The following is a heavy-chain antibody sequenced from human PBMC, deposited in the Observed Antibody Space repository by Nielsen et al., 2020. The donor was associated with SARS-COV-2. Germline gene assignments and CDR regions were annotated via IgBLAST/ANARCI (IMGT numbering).Heavy chain of an antibody. CDR3: ARDSSTYYNVLSGPDY. D-gene: IGHD3-10*02. CDR2: MWYDEADQ. CDR1: GFTFSSYA. V-gene: IGHV3-33*08. J-gene: IGHJ4*02. Sequence: GGSLRLSCAASGFTFSSYAIHWVRQAPGKGLEWVADMWYDEADQYYADSVKGRFTISRDNSKNTLYLQMNSLRAEDTATYYCARDSSTYYNVLSGPDYWGQGTLVTVSS.